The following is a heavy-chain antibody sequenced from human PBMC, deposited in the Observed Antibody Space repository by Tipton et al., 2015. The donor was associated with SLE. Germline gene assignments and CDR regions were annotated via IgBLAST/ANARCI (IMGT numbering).Heavy chain of an antibody. CDR1: GGSFSDYY. J-gene: IGHJ4*02. V-gene: IGHV4-34*01. Sequence: TLSLTCAVYGGSFSDYYWSWIRQPPGKGLEWVGEINYSGTTNYNPSLKSRVTISVDTSKNQFSLKLTSVTAAETAVYYCARKIEAVVKHYFDYWGQGPLVAVSS. CDR3: ARKIEAVVKHYFDY. CDR2: INYSGTT.